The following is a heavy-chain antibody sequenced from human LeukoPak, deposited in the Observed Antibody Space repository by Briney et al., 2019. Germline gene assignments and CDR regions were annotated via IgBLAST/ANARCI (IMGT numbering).Heavy chain of an antibody. D-gene: IGHD3-10*01. J-gene: IGHJ4*02. CDR3: ARSFGSGSYGFDY. Sequence: GESLKISCKGSGYSFTSYWIGWVRQMPGKGLEWMAIIYPGDSDTRYSPSFQGQVTISADKSISTAYLQWRSLKASDTAMYYCARSFGSGSYGFDYWGQGTLVTVSS. CDR1: GYSFTSYW. V-gene: IGHV5-51*01. CDR2: IYPGDSDT.